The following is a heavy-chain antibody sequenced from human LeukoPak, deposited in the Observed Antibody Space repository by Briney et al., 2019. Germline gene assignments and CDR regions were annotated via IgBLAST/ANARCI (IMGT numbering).Heavy chain of an antibody. CDR2: ISYDGSNK. Sequence: GGSLRLSCAASGFTFSSYAMHWVRQAPGKGLEWVAVISYDGSNKYYADSVKGRFTISRDNSKNTLYLQMNSLRADDTAIYYCARNQQLGGHSYYYYGMDVWGQGTTVTVSS. CDR1: GFTFSSYA. D-gene: IGHD3-16*01. J-gene: IGHJ6*02. CDR3: ARNQQLGGHSYYYYGMDV. V-gene: IGHV3-30-3*01.